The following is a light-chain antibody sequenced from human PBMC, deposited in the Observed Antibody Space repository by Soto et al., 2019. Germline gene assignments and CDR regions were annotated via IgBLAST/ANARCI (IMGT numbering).Light chain of an antibody. V-gene: IGKV1-33*01. CDR2: SAS. CDR3: QQCDSLPLT. CDR1: QDIRNC. Sequence: DIQMTQSPSALSASVGDRVTITCQASQDIRNCLNWYQQKPGKAPKVLIYSASNLETGVPSRFSGRRSGTDFTFTISSPQPEDIATYYCQQCDSLPLTFGGGTKV. J-gene: IGKJ4*01.